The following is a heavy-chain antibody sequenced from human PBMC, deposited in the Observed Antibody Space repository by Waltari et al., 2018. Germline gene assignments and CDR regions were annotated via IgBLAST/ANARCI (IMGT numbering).Heavy chain of an antibody. CDR1: GFTVSSKY. J-gene: IGHJ6*02. CDR3: AREGYYYGMDV. V-gene: IGHV3-66*02. CDR2: IYSGGRT. Sequence: EVQLVESGGGLVQPGGSLRLSCAASGFTVSSKYMSWVRQAPGKGLEWVSVIYSGGRTYYADSVKGRFTISRDNSKNTLYLQMNSLRAEDTAVYYCAREGYYYGMDVWGQGTTVTVSS.